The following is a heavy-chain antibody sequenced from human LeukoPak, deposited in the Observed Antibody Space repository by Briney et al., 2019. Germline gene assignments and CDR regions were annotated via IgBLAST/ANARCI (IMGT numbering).Heavy chain of an antibody. CDR1: GFSVSNNY. CDR3: ARDLQGGTLDY. D-gene: IGHD1-1*01. CDR2: IYSGGST. J-gene: IGHJ4*02. V-gene: IGHV3-66*01. Sequence: GGSLRLSCAASGFSVSNNYMSWVRQAPGKGLEWVSVIYSGGSTFYADSVKGRFTISRDNSKNTLYLQMNSLRAEDTAVYFCARDLQGGTLDYWGQGTLVTVSS.